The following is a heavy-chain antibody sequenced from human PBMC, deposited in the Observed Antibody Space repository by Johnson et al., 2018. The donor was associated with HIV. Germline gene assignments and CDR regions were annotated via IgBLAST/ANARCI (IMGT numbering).Heavy chain of an antibody. CDR1: GVTFSTYA. V-gene: IGHV3-30-3*01. J-gene: IGHJ3*02. CDR3: AREGRGYNYLGAFDI. D-gene: IGHD5-24*01. CDR2: MSYDGSNK. Sequence: QVHLVESGGGGVQPGRSLRLSCVVSGVTFSTYAMHWVRQAPGKGLEWVAVMSYDGSNKYYADSVKGRFTIYRDNSKNTLSLQMDSLRPEDMAVYYCAREGRGYNYLGAFDIWGQGTMVTVSS.